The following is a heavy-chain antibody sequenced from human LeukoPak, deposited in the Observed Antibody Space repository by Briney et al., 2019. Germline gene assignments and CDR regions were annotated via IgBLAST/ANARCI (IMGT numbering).Heavy chain of an antibody. Sequence: PGGSLRLSCAASGFTFSSYGMHWVRQAPGKGLEWVAVISYDGSNKYYADSVKGRFTISRDNAKNSLYLQMNSLRAEDTAVYYCARDRGSSGSPTCWGQGTLVTVSS. CDR3: ARDRGSSGSPTC. CDR1: GFTFSSYG. V-gene: IGHV3-30*03. J-gene: IGHJ4*02. CDR2: ISYDGSNK. D-gene: IGHD3-22*01.